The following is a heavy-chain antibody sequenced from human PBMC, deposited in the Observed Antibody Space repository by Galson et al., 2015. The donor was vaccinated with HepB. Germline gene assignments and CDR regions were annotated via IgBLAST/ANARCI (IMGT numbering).Heavy chain of an antibody. D-gene: IGHD2-21*01. CDR3: ARDLGEKDSYDL. Sequence: SVKVSCKASGYTFTGYYMHWRRQAPGQGLEWMGWINPNSGGTTYAQKFQGRVTMTRDTSISTAYMELSRLRSDDTAVYYCARDLGEKDSYDLWGRGTLVTVSS. V-gene: IGHV1-2*02. J-gene: IGHJ2*01. CDR1: GYTFTGYY. CDR2: INPNSGGT.